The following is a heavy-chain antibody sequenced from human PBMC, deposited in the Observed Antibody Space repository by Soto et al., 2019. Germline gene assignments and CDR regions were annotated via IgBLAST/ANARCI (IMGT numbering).Heavy chain of an antibody. CDR3: ARSDIVVVPAAIGGRYYYYYGMDV. CDR1: GFTFSSYA. J-gene: IGHJ6*02. Sequence: GGSLRLSCAASGFTFSSYAMHWVRQAPGKGLEWVAVISYEGSNKYYADSVKGRFTISRDNSKNTLYLQMNSLRAEDTAVYYCARSDIVVVPAAIGGRYYYYYGMDVWGQGTTVTVSS. D-gene: IGHD2-2*01. V-gene: IGHV3-30-3*01. CDR2: ISYEGSNK.